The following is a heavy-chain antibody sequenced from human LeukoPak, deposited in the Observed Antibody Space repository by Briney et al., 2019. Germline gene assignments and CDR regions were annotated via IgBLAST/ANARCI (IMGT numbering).Heavy chain of an antibody. CDR1: GGTFSSYA. Sequence: SVKVSCKASGGTFSSYAISWVRQAPGQGLEWMGRIIPIFGTANYAQKFQGRVTITTDESTSTAYMELSSLRSEDTAVYYCARDASSGVAFVYWGQGTLVTVSS. V-gene: IGHV1-69*05. D-gene: IGHD6-19*01. CDR2: IIPIFGTA. CDR3: ARDASSGVAFVY. J-gene: IGHJ4*02.